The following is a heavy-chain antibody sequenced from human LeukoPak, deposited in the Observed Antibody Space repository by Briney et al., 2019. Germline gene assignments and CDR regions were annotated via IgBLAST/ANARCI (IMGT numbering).Heavy chain of an antibody. CDR3: AGGEAVAGTRYFDY. V-gene: IGHV4-59*11. D-gene: IGHD6-19*01. CDR2: IYYSGSI. J-gene: IGHJ4*02. CDR1: GGSISSHY. Sequence: SETLSLTCTVSGGSISSHYWSWIRQPPGKGLEWIGYIYYSGSINYNPSLKSRVTISVDTSKNQFSLKLSSVTAADTAVYYCAGGEAVAGTRYFDYWGQGTLVTVSS.